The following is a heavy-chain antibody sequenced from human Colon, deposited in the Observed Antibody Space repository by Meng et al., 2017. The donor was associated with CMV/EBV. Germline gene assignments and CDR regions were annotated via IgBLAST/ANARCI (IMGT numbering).Heavy chain of an antibody. CDR2: PRIKSNSYTT. J-gene: IGHJ4*02. D-gene: IGHD1-26*01. Sequence: DCVGRSVRHTTSLILSCATFGFISRDYGMDWVRQASEKGLECVDCPRIKSNSYTTQYGASVKGRFTITKDDSKNPLFLQMHSLKSEDTAVYYCAIERSGRYCGGYWGQGTLVTVSS. CDR3: AIERSGRYCGGY. V-gene: IGHV3-72*01. CDR1: GFISRDYG.